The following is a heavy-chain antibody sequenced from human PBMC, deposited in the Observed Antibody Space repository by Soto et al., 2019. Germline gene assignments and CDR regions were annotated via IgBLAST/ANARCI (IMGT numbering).Heavy chain of an antibody. Sequence: EVQLVESGGGLVQPGGSLRLSCAASGFTFNSYSMNWVRQAPGKGLEWVSYISSSSSTIYYADSVKGRFTISRDNAKNSLYLQMDSLRDEDTAVYYCARAGYYGSGILLWGQGTLVTVSS. V-gene: IGHV3-48*02. CDR2: ISSSSSTI. J-gene: IGHJ4*02. CDR3: ARAGYYGSGILL. D-gene: IGHD3-10*01. CDR1: GFTFNSYS.